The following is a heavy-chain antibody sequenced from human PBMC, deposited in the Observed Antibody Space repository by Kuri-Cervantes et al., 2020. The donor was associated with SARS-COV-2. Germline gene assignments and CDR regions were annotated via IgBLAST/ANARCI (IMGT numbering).Heavy chain of an antibody. Sequence: SETLSLTCTVSGGSISSGSYYWSWIRQPAEKGLEWIGYIYTSGSTNYNPSLKSRVTISVDTSKNQFSLKLSSVTAADTAVYYCARGGFLEWLFPDNWFDPWGQGTLVTVSS. J-gene: IGHJ5*02. V-gene: IGHV4-61*09. CDR1: GGSISSGSYY. CDR3: ARGGFLEWLFPDNWFDP. D-gene: IGHD3-3*01. CDR2: IYTSGST.